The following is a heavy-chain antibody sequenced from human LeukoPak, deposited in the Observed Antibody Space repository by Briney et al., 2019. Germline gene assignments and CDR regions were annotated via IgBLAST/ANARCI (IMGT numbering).Heavy chain of an antibody. CDR2: ISSSSSTI. D-gene: IGHD1-26*01. J-gene: IGHJ4*02. CDR1: GFTFSSYS. V-gene: IGHV3-48*01. Sequence: GGSLRLSCAASGFTFSSYSMNWVRQAPGKGLEWVSYISSSSSTIYYADSVKGRFTISRGNAKNSLYLQMNSLRAEDTAAYYCARSIVGATYYFDYWGQGTLVTVSS. CDR3: ARSIVGATYYFDY.